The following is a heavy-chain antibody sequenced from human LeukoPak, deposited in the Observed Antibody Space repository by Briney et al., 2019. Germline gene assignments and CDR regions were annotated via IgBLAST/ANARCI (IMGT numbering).Heavy chain of an antibody. D-gene: IGHD2-2*01. CDR3: THGSMYQLDY. CDR1: GFTFSSYA. Sequence: PGGSPRLSCSASGFTFSSYAMHWVRQAPGKGLEWVAVISYNGRNQNYADSVQGRFTISRDNSKNTLYLQMNSLRAEDTAVYYCTHGSMYQLDYWGQGTLVTVSS. J-gene: IGHJ4*02. V-gene: IGHV3-30*04. CDR2: ISYNGRNQ.